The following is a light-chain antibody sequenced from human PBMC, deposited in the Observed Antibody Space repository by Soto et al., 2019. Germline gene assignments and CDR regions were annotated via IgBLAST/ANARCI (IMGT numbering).Light chain of an antibody. CDR1: SSIIGSNT. V-gene: IGLV1-44*01. CDR2: SNN. Sequence: QAVVTQPPSASGTPGQRVTISCSGSSSIIGSNTVNWYQQLPGTAPKLLIYSNNQRPSGVPDRFSGSKSGTSASLAISGLQSEDEADYYCAAWDDSLNGFVVFGGGTQLTVL. CDR3: AAWDDSLNGFVV. J-gene: IGLJ2*01.